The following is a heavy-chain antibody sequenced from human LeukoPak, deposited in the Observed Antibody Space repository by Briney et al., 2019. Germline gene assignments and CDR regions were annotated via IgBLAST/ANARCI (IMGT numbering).Heavy chain of an antibody. CDR3: AKDRGYFDY. Sequence: GGSLRLSCAASGLTFSNYGMHWVRQAPRKGLEWVAFVRYDGSDKYYADSVKGRFTISRDNSENTLFLQMNSLRAEDTAVYYCAKDRGYFDYWGQGTLVTVSS. V-gene: IGHV3-30*02. CDR2: VRYDGSDK. J-gene: IGHJ4*02. CDR1: GLTFSNYG.